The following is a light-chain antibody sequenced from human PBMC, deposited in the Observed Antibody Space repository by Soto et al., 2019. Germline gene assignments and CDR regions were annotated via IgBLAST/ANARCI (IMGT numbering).Light chain of an antibody. J-gene: IGKJ2*01. CDR2: GAS. CDR1: QTVSSNY. Sequence: VLTQSPGTLSLSPGERATLSCRASQTVSSNYLAWYQQQPGQAPRLLIYGASSRATGIPDRFSGSGSGTDFPLTISRLEPEDFAVYFCQQYGSSVSYTFGQGNKLEIK. V-gene: IGKV3-20*01. CDR3: QQYGSSVSYT.